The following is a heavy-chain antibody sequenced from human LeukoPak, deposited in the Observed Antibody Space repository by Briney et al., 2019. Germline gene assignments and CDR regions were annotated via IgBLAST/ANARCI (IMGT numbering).Heavy chain of an antibody. Sequence: GGSLRLSCAASGFTFSSNWMAWVRQAPGKGLEWVSSISISGSYIHYADSVKGRFTISRDNAKNSLYLQMNSLRADDTAVYYCARGADYGSGSYYRDYWGQGTLVTVSS. CDR1: GFTFSSNW. CDR2: ISISGSYI. CDR3: ARGADYGSGSYYRDY. J-gene: IGHJ4*02. V-gene: IGHV3-21*01. D-gene: IGHD3-10*01.